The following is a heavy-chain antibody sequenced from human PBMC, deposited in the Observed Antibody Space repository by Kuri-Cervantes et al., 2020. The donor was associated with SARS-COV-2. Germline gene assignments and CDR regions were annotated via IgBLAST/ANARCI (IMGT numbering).Heavy chain of an antibody. CDR2: IIPILGIA. D-gene: IGHD6-19*01. J-gene: IGHJ4*02. Sequence: SVKVSCKASGGTFSSYTISWVRQAPGQGLEWIGRIIPILGIANYAQKFQGRVTITADKSTSTAYMELSSLRSEDTAVYYCARDPRSSGWSDFFDHWGQGTLVTVSS. V-gene: IGHV1-69*04. CDR1: GGTFSSYT. CDR3: ARDPRSSGWSDFFDH.